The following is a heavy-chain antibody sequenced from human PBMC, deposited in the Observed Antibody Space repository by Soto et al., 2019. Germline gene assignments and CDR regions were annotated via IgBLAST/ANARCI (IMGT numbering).Heavy chain of an antibody. V-gene: IGHV4-34*01. J-gene: IGHJ6*02. CDR3: ARVLVVATYYCYGMDV. D-gene: IGHD2-15*01. CDR2: VNHSGGT. Sequence: SETLSLTCAVYGGSFSGSFWSWIRQPPGKGLEWIGEVNHSGGTNYKSSLKSRVAISVDTSKNQFSLKLSSVTAADTAVYYCARVLVVATYYCYGMDVCGEGTTVTVS. CDR1: GGSFSGSF.